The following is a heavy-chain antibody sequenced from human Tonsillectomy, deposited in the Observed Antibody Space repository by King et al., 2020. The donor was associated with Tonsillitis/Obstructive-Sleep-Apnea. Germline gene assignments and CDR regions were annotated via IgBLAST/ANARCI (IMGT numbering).Heavy chain of an antibody. CDR1: GFSLSNASMG. D-gene: IGHD4-17*01. CDR3: ARTTTTVTTKWFDP. CDR2: IFSNDEK. J-gene: IGHJ5*02. Sequence: VTLKESGPVLVKPTETLTLTCTVSGFSLSNASMGVSWIRQPPGKALEWLAHIFSNDEKSYSTSRKSRLTIPKDPSKSQVVLTMTNVYPVDTATYYCARTTTTVTTKWFDPWGQGTLVTVSS. V-gene: IGHV2-26*01.